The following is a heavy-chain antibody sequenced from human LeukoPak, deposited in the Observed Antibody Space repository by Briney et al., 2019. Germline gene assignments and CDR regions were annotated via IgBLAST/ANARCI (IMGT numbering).Heavy chain of an antibody. Sequence: GGSLGLSCAASGFTFSSIAMTWVRQAPGKGLEWVSTIRGNGDTAYNADSVRGRFAISRHDFKNAMFLEMDRQRFEETAIYCCGERQEMEGRGFDSWGQGTRVTVSS. V-gene: IGHV3-23*01. CDR3: GERQEMEGRGFDS. CDR1: GFTFSSIA. D-gene: IGHD1-1*01. J-gene: IGHJ4*02. CDR2: IRGNGDTA.